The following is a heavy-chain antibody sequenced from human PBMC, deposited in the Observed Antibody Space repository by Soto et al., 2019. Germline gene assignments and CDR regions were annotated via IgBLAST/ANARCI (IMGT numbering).Heavy chain of an antibody. CDR2: IWYDGSNK. V-gene: IGHV3-33*01. J-gene: IGHJ4*02. Sequence: QVQLVESGGGVVQPGGSLRLSCAASGFTFTNNGMHWVRQAPGKGLEWVAVIWYDGSNKYYADSVKGRFTISRDNSKNTVYLQMNSLRVEDTAVYYCARDFDGNDDDGGDFDYWGQGTLVTISS. D-gene: IGHD5-12*01. CDR1: GFTFTNNG. CDR3: ARDFDGNDDDGGDFDY.